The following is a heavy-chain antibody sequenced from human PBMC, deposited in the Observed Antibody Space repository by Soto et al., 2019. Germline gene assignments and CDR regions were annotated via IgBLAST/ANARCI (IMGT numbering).Heavy chain of an antibody. V-gene: IGHV4-31*03. CDR2: ISDSGST. CDR3: ARRDRSGFSYWLDT. Sequence: SETLSLTCTVSGGSISDGYYWSWIRQHPGKGLEWIGSISDSGSTPYNPSLKSRLTISVDTSKNQFSLNLRSVTAADTAVYYCARRDRSGFSYWLDTWGQGTLVTVSS. CDR1: GGSISDGYY. D-gene: IGHD3-22*01. J-gene: IGHJ5*02.